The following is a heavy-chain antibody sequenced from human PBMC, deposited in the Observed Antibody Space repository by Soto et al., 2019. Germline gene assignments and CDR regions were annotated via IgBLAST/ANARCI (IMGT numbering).Heavy chain of an antibody. Sequence: PSQTLSLTCAISGDSVSSNSAAWNWIRQSPSRGLEWLGRTYYRSKWYNDYAVSVKSRITINPDTSKNQFSLQLNSVTPEDTAVYYCARGYCSSTSCKASDYYYYGMDVWGQGTTVTVSS. J-gene: IGHJ6*02. CDR2: TYYRSKWYN. CDR1: GDSVSSNSAA. D-gene: IGHD2-2*01. CDR3: ARGYCSSTSCKASDYYYYGMDV. V-gene: IGHV6-1*01.